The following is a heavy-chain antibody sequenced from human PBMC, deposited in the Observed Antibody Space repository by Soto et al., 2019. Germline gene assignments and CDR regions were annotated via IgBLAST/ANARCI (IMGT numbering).Heavy chain of an antibody. D-gene: IGHD3-16*01. Sequence: HPGGSLRLSCAASGFTFSSYGMHWVRQAPGKGLEWVAVISYDGSNKYYADSVKGRFTISRDNSKNTLYLQMNSLRAEDTAVYYCAKSQWGNGYIDDAFDIWGQGTMVTVSS. V-gene: IGHV3-30*18. CDR2: ISYDGSNK. CDR1: GFTFSSYG. CDR3: AKSQWGNGYIDDAFDI. J-gene: IGHJ3*02.